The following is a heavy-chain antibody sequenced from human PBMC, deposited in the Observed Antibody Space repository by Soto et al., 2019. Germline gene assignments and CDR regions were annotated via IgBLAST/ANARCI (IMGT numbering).Heavy chain of an antibody. CDR3: ANSVIEYSSSSNPDY. Sequence: QVQLVESGGGVVQPGRSLRLSCAASGFTFSSYGMHWVRQAPGKGLEWVAVISYDGSNKYYADSVKGRFTISRDNSKNTLYLQMNSLRAEDTAVYYCANSVIEYSSSSNPDYWGQGTLVTVSS. V-gene: IGHV3-30*18. CDR1: GFTFSSYG. J-gene: IGHJ4*02. D-gene: IGHD6-6*01. CDR2: ISYDGSNK.